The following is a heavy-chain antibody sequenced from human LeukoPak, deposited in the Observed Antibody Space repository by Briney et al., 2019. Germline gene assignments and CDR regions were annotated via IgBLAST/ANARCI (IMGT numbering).Heavy chain of an antibody. Sequence: SVKVSCKASGGTFSSYAISWVRQAPGQGLEWMGGIIPIFGTANYAQKFQGRVTITADESTSTAYMELSSLRSEDTAVYYCAREWASGYCSSTSCPDYWGQGTLVTVSS. J-gene: IGHJ4*02. V-gene: IGHV1-69*13. CDR1: GGTFSSYA. D-gene: IGHD2-2*01. CDR3: AREWASGYCSSTSCPDY. CDR2: IIPIFGTA.